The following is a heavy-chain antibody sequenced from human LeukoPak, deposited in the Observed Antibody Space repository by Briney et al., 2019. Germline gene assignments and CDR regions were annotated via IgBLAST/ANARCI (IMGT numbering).Heavy chain of an antibody. CDR1: GFTFSGSA. Sequence: GGSLRLYCAASGFTFSGSAMQWVRQASGKGLEWVGRIRSKANSYVTAYAASVTGRFTISRDDSRNTAHLQMHSLNTEDTAVYYCTRHSDTYCSRANCYVDNFYGLDVWGQGTRVTVSS. D-gene: IGHD2-2*01. CDR3: TRHSDTYCSRANCYVDNFYGLDV. V-gene: IGHV3-73*01. CDR2: IRSKANSYVT. J-gene: IGHJ6*02.